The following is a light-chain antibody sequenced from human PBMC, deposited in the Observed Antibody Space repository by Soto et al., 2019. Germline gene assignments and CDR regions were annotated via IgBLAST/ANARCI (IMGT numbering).Light chain of an antibody. J-gene: IGKJ1*01. Sequence: EIVLTQSPGTLSLSPGERATLSCRASQSVSSSYLAWYQQKPGQAPRLLIYGASSRATGIPDRFSGSGSGTDFTLTISRLEPEDFAVYYCQHYGSSPTWTFGKGTKV. CDR2: GAS. V-gene: IGKV3-20*01. CDR1: QSVSSSY. CDR3: QHYGSSPTWT.